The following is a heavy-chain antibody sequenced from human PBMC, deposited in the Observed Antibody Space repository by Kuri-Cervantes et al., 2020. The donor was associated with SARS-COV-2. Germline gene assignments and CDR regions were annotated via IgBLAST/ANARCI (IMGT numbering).Heavy chain of an antibody. CDR3: ANVKGYCSSTSCYWNRSDAFDI. CDR2: INPNSGGT. D-gene: IGHD2-2*01. V-gene: IGHV1-2*02. J-gene: IGHJ3*02. CDR1: GYTFTGYS. Sequence: ASVKVSCKASGYTFTGYSMHWVRQAPGQGLELMGWINPNSGGTNYAQKFQGRVTMTRDTSISTSYMELSRLRSDDTAVYYCANVKGYCSSTSCYWNRSDAFDIWGQGTMVTVSS.